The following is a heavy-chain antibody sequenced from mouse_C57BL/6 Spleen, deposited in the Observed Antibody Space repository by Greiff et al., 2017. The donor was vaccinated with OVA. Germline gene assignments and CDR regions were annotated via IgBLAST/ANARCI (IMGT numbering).Heavy chain of an antibody. J-gene: IGHJ2*01. CDR3: ARPTTVVASCYYLDQ. D-gene: IGHD1-1*01. V-gene: IGHV1-64*01. CDR2: IHPNSGST. CDR1: GYTFTSYW. Sequence: VQLQQPGAELVKPGASVTLSCKASGYTFTSYWMNWVKQRPGQGLEWIGMIHPNSGSTNYNEKFKSKATLIVDKSSMTAYMQISSLTSEDSAVYFCARPTTVVASCYYLDQGGQGPTLAVSS.